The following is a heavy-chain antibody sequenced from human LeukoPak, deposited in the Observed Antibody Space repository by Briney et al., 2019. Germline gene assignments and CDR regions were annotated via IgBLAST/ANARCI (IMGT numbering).Heavy chain of an antibody. CDR3: ARSSRARYDAFDT. CDR2: MNPNIGKT. CDR1: GYSFTSYD. D-gene: IGHD2-2*01. V-gene: IGHV1-8*01. J-gene: IGHJ3*02. Sequence: ASVKVSCKASGYSFTSYDIAWVRQAPGQGLEWMGWMNPNIGKTGYAQKFQGRVTMTRNTSITTAYMDLSSLRSEDTAVYYCARSSRARYDAFDTWGQGTMVTVSS.